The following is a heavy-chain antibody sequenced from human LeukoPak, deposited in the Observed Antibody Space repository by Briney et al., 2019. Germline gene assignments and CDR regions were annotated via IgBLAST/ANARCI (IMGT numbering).Heavy chain of an antibody. CDR1: GGTFSSYA. CDR3: ARGTELARNYFDY. J-gene: IGHJ4*02. Sequence: SVKVSCKASGGTFSSYAISWVRHAPGQGLEWMGGIIPIFGTANYAQKFQGRVTITTDESTSTAYMELSSLRSEDTAVYYCARGTELARNYFDYWGQGTLVTVSS. V-gene: IGHV1-69*05. CDR2: IIPIFGTA. D-gene: IGHD1-1*01.